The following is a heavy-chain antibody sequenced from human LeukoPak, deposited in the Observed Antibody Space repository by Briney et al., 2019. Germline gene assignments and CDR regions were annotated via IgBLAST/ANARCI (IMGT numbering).Heavy chain of an antibody. V-gene: IGHV3-30*02. D-gene: IGHD2-21*02. CDR1: GFTFSSYG. Sequence: GGSLRLSCAASGFTFSSYGMHWVRQAPGKGLEWVAFIRYDGSNKYYADSVKGRFTISRDNSKNTLYLQMNSLRAEDTAVYYCAKVVTPIVVVTAPFDYWGQGTLVTVSS. CDR3: AKVVTPIVVVTAPFDY. CDR2: IRYDGSNK. J-gene: IGHJ4*02.